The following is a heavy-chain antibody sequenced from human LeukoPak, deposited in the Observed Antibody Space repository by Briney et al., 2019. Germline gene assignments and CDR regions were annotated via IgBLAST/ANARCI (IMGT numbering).Heavy chain of an antibody. CDR3: ARAQLRFGELLPKSGIDY. D-gene: IGHD3-10*01. J-gene: IGHJ4*02. CDR1: GFTFSSSG. CDR2: ISFEGSNK. V-gene: IGHV3-30*03. Sequence: GGSLTLSCTASGFTFSSSGMHWVRQAPGKGLEWVAFISFEGSNKYYADSVKGRFTISRDNSKNTLYLQMNSLRAEATAVYYCARAQLRFGELLPKSGIDYWGQGTLVTVSS.